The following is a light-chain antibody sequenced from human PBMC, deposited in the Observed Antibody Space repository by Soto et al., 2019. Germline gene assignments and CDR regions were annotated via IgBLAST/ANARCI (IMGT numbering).Light chain of an antibody. J-gene: IGKJ5*01. V-gene: IGKV3-15*01. CDR1: QSVSSY. Sequence: EIVLTHSPGTLSLSRWEIATLSCRASQSVSSYYLAWYQQKPGQAPRLLICGASTRATGIPARFSGSGSGTEFTLTISSLQSEDFAVYYCQQYNNWPITFGQGTRLEIK. CDR3: QQYNNWPIT. CDR2: GAS.